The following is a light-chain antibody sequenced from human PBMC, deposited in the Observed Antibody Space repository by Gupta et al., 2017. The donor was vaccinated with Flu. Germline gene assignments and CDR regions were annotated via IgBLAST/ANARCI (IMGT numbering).Light chain of an antibody. CDR3: SSYTSSRTYV. J-gene: IGLJ1*01. CDR2: EVS. CDR1: SSDIGIYNY. V-gene: IGLV2-14*01. Sequence: QSALTQPASVSGSPGQLITISCTGTSSDIGIYNYVSWYQQHPGKAPRLVIYEVSNRPSGAFDRFSGSKSGNTASLTISGLQAEDEADYYCSSYTSSRTYVFGTGTKVTVL.